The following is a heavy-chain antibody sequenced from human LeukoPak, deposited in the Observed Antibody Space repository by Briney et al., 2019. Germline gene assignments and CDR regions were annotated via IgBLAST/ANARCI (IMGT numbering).Heavy chain of an antibody. V-gene: IGHV3-7*01. D-gene: IGHD6-19*01. CDR3: ARESSSGWYFTGYYYYGMDV. J-gene: IGHJ6*02. CDR2: IKQDGSEK. CDR1: GFTFSSYW. Sequence: PGGSLRLSCAASGFTFSSYWMSWVRQAPGKGLEWVANIKQDGSEKYYVDSVKGRFTISRDNAKNSLYLQMNSLRAEDTAVCYCARESSSGWYFTGYYYYGMDVWGQGTTVTVSS.